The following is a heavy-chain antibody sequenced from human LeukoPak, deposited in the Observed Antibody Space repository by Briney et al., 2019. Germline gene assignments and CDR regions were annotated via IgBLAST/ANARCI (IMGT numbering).Heavy chain of an antibody. CDR2: IYYSGST. D-gene: IGHD3-22*01. CDR3: AIYDSSGYYPLLDY. J-gene: IGHJ4*02. CDR1: GGSISSGDYS. Sequence: SETLSLTCTVSGGSISSGDYSWSWIRQPPGKGLEWIGYIYYSGSTYYNPSLKSRVTISVDTSKNQFSLKLSSVTAADTAVYYCAIYDSSGYYPLLDYWGQGTLVTVSS. V-gene: IGHV4-30-4*01.